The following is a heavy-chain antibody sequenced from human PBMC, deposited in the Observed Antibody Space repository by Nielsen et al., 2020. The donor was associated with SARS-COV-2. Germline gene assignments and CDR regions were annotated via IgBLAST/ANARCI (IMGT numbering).Heavy chain of an antibody. CDR3: ARAYCSSTSCHLYYYGMDV. D-gene: IGHD2-2*01. CDR1: GFSFSSYG. CDR2: INDDGSST. V-gene: IGHV3-74*01. Sequence: GGSLRLSCAASGFSFSSYGMHWVRQAPGKGLVWVSRINDDGSSTVYADSVKGRFTISRDNAKNSLYLQMNSLRAEDTALYHCARAYCSSTSCHLYYYGMDVWGQGTTVTVSS. J-gene: IGHJ6*02.